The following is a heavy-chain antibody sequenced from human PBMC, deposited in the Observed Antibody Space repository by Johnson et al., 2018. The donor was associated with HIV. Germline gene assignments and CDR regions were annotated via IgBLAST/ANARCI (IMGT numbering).Heavy chain of an antibody. CDR1: AFTFSSND. Sequence: QVQLVESGGGLVQPGGSLRLSCGASAFTFSSNDMKWVRQATGKGLEWVAVISYDGSNKYYADSVKGRFTISRDNSKNTLYLQMNSLRAEDTAVYYCAKQNRGAFDIWGQGTMVTASS. CDR3: AKQNRGAFDI. J-gene: IGHJ3*02. CDR2: ISYDGSNK. V-gene: IGHV3-30*18.